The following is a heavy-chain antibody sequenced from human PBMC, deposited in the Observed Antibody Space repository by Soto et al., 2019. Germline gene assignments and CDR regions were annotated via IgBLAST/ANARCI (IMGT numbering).Heavy chain of an antibody. D-gene: IGHD6-6*01. CDR2: IYYSGST. Sequence: SETLSLTCTVSGGSISSYYWSWIRQPPGKGLEWIGYIYYSGSTNYNPSLKSRVTISVDTSKNQFSLKLSSVTAADTAVYYCARDEYSSSSFNWFDPWGQGTLVTVSS. J-gene: IGHJ5*02. CDR1: GGSISSYY. CDR3: ARDEYSSSSFNWFDP. V-gene: IGHV4-59*01.